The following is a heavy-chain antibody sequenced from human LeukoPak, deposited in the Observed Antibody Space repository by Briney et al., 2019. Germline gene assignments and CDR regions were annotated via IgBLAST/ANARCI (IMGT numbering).Heavy chain of an antibody. CDR1: GDSVSSNSVT. Sequence: SQTLSLTCAITGDSVSSNSVTWNWIRQSPSRGLEWLGRTYYRSTWYNDYAVSVRGRITVNPDTSKNQFSLHLNSVTPEDTAVYYCARRLTQYDCFDPWGQGILVTVSS. CDR3: ARRLTQYDCFDP. D-gene: IGHD2-2*01. J-gene: IGHJ5*02. CDR2: TYYRSTWYN. V-gene: IGHV6-1*01.